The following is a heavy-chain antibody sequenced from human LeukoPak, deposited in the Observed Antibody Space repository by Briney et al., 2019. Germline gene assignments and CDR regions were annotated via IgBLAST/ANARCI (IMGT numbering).Heavy chain of an antibody. CDR3: AKDLDILTGYEY. D-gene: IGHD3-9*01. CDR2: ISGSGGST. J-gene: IGHJ4*02. CDR1: GFTFSSYA. Sequence: PGGSLRLSCAASGFTFSSYAMSWVRQAPGKGLEWVSAISGSGGSTYCADSVKGRFTISRDNSKNTLYLQMNSLRAEDTAVYYCAKDLDILTGYEYWGQGTLATVSS. V-gene: IGHV3-23*01.